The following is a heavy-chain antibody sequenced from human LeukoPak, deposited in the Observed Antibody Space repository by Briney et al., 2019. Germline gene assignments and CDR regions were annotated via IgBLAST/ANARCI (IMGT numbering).Heavy chain of an antibody. V-gene: IGHV3-30*04. CDR2: ISYDGSNK. J-gene: IGHJ4*02. CDR1: GFTFSSYA. D-gene: IGHD6-6*01. CDR3: ARAGSGGSSPIFDY. Sequence: GGSLRLSCAASGFTFSSYAMHWVRQAPGKGLEWVAVISYDGSNKYYADSVKGRFTISRDNSKNTLYLQMNSLRAEDTAVYYCARAGSGGSSPIFDYWGQGTLVTVSS.